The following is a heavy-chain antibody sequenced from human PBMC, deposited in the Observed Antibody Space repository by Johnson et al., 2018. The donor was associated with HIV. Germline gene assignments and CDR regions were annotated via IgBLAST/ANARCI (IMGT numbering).Heavy chain of an antibody. CDR1: GFTFSNYP. V-gene: IGHV3-30*04. J-gene: IGHJ3*02. D-gene: IGHD6-13*01. CDR2: ISFDGSYK. CDR3: TTGQLGGAFDI. Sequence: QVQLVESGGGVVRPGGSLGLSCAASGFTFSNYPMHWVRQAPGKGLEWVAVISFDGSYKYYADSVKGRFTISRDNSKNTLYLQMNSLRAEDTAVYYCTTGQLGGAFDIWGQGTMVTVSS.